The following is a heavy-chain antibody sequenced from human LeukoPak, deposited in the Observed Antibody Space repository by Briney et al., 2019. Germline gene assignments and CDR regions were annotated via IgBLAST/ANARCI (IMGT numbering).Heavy chain of an antibody. V-gene: IGHV4-39*01. Sequence: SETLSLTCTVSGGSISSSSYYWGWIRQPPGTGLEWIGSIYYSGSTYYNPSLKSRVTISVDTSKNQFSLKLSSVTAADTAVYYCARREQDTRQVDYWGQGTLVTVSS. CDR2: IYYSGST. CDR3: ARREQDTRQVDY. D-gene: IGHD1-26*01. J-gene: IGHJ4*02. CDR1: GGSISSSSYY.